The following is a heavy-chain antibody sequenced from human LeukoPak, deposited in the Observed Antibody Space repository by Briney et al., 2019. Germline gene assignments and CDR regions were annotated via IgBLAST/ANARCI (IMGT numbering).Heavy chain of an antibody. V-gene: IGHV1-69*13. CDR2: IIPIFGTA. CDR1: GGTFSSYA. J-gene: IGHJ4*02. CDR3: ARGLHCSGGSCYSVFDY. D-gene: IGHD2-15*01. Sequence: GASVKVSCKASGGTFSSYAISWVRQAPGQGLEWMGGIIPIFGTANYAQKFQGRVTITADESTSTAYMELSSLRSEDTAVYYCARGLHCSGGSCYSVFDYWGQGTLVTVSS.